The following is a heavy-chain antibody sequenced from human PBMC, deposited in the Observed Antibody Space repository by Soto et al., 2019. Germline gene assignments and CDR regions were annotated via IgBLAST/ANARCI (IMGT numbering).Heavy chain of an antibody. Sequence: PGVSLRLSCAASGFTFSSYAMHWVRQAPGKGLEWVAVISYDGSNKYYADSVKGRFTISRDNSKNTLYLQMNSLRAEDTAVYYCARDLEHRGSRVFYYYYGMDVCGQGTTVIVSS. J-gene: IGHJ6*02. V-gene: IGHV3-30-3*01. CDR2: ISYDGSNK. D-gene: IGHD5-12*01. CDR1: GFTFSSYA. CDR3: ARDLEHRGSRVFYYYYGMDV.